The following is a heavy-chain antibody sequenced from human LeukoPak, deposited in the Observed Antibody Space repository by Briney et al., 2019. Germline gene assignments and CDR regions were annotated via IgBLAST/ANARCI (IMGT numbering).Heavy chain of an antibody. CDR3: ARDLWAVAGAGGDDY. Sequence: ASVKVSCKASGYTFTSYGISWVRQAPGQGLEWMGRISAYNGNTNYAQKLQGRVTMTTDTSTSTAYMELRSLRSADTAVYYCARDLWAVAGAGGDDYWGQGTLVTVSS. CDR2: ISAYNGNT. CDR1: GYTFTSYG. J-gene: IGHJ4*02. V-gene: IGHV1-18*01. D-gene: IGHD6-19*01.